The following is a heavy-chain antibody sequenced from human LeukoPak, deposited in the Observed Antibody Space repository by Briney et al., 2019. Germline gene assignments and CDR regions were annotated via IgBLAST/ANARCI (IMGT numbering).Heavy chain of an antibody. CDR3: ARGPYSYDSSGAFDI. Sequence: SQTLSLTCTVSGDSISSGDYYWSWIRQPAGKGLEWIGRISSSGSTNYNPSLKSRVTISVDTSKNQFSLKLSSVTAADTAVYFCARGPYSYDSSGAFDIWGQGTMVTVSS. CDR2: ISSSGST. V-gene: IGHV4-61*02. D-gene: IGHD3-22*01. J-gene: IGHJ3*02. CDR1: GDSISSGDYY.